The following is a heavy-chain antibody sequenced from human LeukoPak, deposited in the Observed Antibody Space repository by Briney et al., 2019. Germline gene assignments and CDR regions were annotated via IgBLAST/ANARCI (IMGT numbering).Heavy chain of an antibody. D-gene: IGHD6-6*01. CDR1: GFTFSSYW. J-gene: IGHJ4*02. CDR3: ARGLSGYASSLGY. V-gene: IGHV3-74*01. CDR2: INSDGSST. Sequence: GGSLRLSCAASGFTFSSYWMHWVRQAPGKGVVGVSRINSDGSSTIYADSVRGRFSISRDNAKNTVYLQMNSLRAEDTAVYYCARGLSGYASSLGYWGQGTLVTVSA.